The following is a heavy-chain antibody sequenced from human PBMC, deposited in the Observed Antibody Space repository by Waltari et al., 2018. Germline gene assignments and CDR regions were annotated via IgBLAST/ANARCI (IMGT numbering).Heavy chain of an antibody. CDR3: ASWVVQGPHKEYFQH. D-gene: IGHD3-10*01. Sequence: QVQLQESGPGLVKPSQTLSLTCTVSGGSISSGSYYWSWIRQPAGKGLEWIGYIYTSGSTNDNPSLKSRVTISVDTSKNQFSLKLSSVTAADTAVYYCASWVVQGPHKEYFQHWGQGTLVTVSS. V-gene: IGHV4-61*09. CDR1: GGSISSGSYY. CDR2: IYTSGST. J-gene: IGHJ1*01.